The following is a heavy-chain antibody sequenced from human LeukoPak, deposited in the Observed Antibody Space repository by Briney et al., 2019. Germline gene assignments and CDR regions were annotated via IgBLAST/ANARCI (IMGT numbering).Heavy chain of an antibody. Sequence: ASVKVSCKASGYTFTGYYMHWVRQAPGQGLEWMGWINPNSGGTNYAQKFQGRVTMTRDTSISTAYMELSRLRSDDTAVYYCAKRRVRDTGMVGMDFDYWGQGTLVTVSS. CDR3: AKRRVRDTGMVGMDFDY. J-gene: IGHJ4*02. D-gene: IGHD5-18*01. CDR2: INPNSGGT. V-gene: IGHV1-2*02. CDR1: GYTFTGYY.